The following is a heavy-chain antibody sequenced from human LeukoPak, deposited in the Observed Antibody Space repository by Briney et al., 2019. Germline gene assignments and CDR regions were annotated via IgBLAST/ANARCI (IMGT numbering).Heavy chain of an antibody. CDR2: TYTGGTT. V-gene: IGHV3-53*01. CDR1: GFTVSSNY. Sequence: GGSLRLSCAASGFTVSSNYMSWVGQAPGKGLEWVSVTYTGGTTYYADSVKGRFTISRDNSKNTLYLQMNSLRAEDTAVYYCARDVRGTSGWFNWGQGNLVTVSS. J-gene: IGHJ4*02. CDR3: ARDVRGTSGWFN. D-gene: IGHD6-19*01.